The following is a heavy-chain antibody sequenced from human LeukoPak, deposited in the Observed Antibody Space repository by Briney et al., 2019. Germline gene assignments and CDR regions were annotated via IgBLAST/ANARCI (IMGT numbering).Heavy chain of an antibody. J-gene: IGHJ4*02. D-gene: IGHD1-1*01. Sequence: PGGSLRLSCAASGFTVISNYISWVRQAPGKGLEWVSVIYSGGYTYYADSVKGRFTISRDNSNNTPYLQMNSLRDEDTAIYYCAKTGNPPTGDYWGQGTLVTVSS. V-gene: IGHV3-53*01. CDR3: AKTGNPPTGDY. CDR2: IYSGGYT. CDR1: GFTVISNY.